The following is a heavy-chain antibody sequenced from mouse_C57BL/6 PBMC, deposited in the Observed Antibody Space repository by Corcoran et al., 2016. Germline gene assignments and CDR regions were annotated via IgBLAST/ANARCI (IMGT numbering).Heavy chain of an antibody. CDR3: ARSPRYWYFDV. J-gene: IGHJ1*03. CDR2: INTYSGVP. Sequence: QIQLVQSGPELKKPGETVKISCKASGYTFTTYGMSWVKQAPGKGLKWMGWINTYSGVPTYADDFKGRFAFSLETSASTAYLQINNLKHEDTATYFCARSPRYWYFDVWGTGTTVTVSS. V-gene: IGHV9-3*01. CDR1: GYTFTTYG.